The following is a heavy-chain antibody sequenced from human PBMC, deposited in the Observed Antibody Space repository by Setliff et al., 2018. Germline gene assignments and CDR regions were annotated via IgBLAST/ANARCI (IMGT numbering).Heavy chain of an antibody. D-gene: IGHD4-4*01. CDR2: ISAYTGRA. V-gene: IGHV4-30-4*01. CDR1: GGSIRSGNDL. Sequence: SETLSLTCTVSGGSIRSGNDLWSWLRQSPGKGLEWIAYISAYTGRAYYNPSLQSRAALSADTSKSQFSLRLTSVTAADTAVYYCAREVIDPVSSDAFDIWGQGRRVT. CDR3: AREVIDPVSSDAFDI. J-gene: IGHJ3*02.